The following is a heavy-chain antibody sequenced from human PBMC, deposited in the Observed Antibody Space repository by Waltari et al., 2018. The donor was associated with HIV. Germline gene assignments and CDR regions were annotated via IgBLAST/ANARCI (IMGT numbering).Heavy chain of an antibody. D-gene: IGHD2-15*01. CDR1: GGSISSSSYY. CDR3: ARTYCSGGSCYSNYFHY. CDR2: IYYSGST. J-gene: IGHJ4*02. V-gene: IGHV4-39*07. Sequence: QLQLQESGPGLVKPSETLSLTCTVSGGSISSSSYYGGWIRQPPGKGLEWIGSIYYSGSTYYNPSLKSRVTISVDTSKNQFSLKLSSVTAADTAVYYCARTYCSGGSCYSNYFHYWGQGTLVTVSS.